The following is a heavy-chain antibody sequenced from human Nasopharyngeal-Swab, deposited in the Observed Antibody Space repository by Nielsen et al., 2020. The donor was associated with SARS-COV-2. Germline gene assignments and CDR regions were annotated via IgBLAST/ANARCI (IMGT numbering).Heavy chain of an antibody. CDR2: IWYDGSNK. Sequence: GESLKISCAASGFTFSSYGMPWVRQAPGKGLEWVAVIWYDGSNKYYADSVKGRFTISRDNSKNTLYLQMNSLRAEDTAVYYCARDRTVTTTVYFDYWGQGTLVTVSS. CDR1: GFTFSSYG. V-gene: IGHV3-33*01. CDR3: ARDRTVTTTVYFDY. D-gene: IGHD4-17*01. J-gene: IGHJ4*02.